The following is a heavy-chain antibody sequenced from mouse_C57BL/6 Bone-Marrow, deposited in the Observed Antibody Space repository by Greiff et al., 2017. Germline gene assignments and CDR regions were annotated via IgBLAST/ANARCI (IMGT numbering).Heavy chain of an antibody. CDR3: ARGGYYFDY. CDR1: GFTFSDYG. CDR2: ISSGSSTI. D-gene: IGHD3-1*01. Sequence: EVQLVESGGGLVKPGGSLKLSCAASGFTFSDYGMHWVRQAPEKGLELVAYISSGSSTIYYADTVTGRFTISRDNAKNTLFLQMTSLRSEDTAMYYCARGGYYFDYWGQGTTLTVSS. V-gene: IGHV5-17*01. J-gene: IGHJ2*01.